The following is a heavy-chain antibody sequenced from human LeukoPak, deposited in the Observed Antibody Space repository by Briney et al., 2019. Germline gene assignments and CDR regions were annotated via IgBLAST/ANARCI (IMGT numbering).Heavy chain of an antibody. V-gene: IGHV4-30-2*01. D-gene: IGHD1-1*01. CDR2: IYHSGST. J-gene: IGHJ6*02. CDR1: GGSISSGGYS. CDR3: ASHDSIDYYGMDV. Sequence: PSETLFLTCAVSGGSISSGGYSWSWIRQPPGKGLEWIGFIYHSGSTYYNPSLKSRVTISVDRSKNQFSLKLSSVTAADTAVYYCASHDSIDYYGMDVWGQGTTVTVSS.